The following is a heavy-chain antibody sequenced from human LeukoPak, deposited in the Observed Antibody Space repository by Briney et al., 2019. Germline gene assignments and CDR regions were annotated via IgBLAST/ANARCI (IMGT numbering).Heavy chain of an antibody. CDR1: GFTFSSYW. J-gene: IGHJ4*02. D-gene: IGHD3-10*01. CDR3: ARATGRFGELGKGLEY. V-gene: IGHV3-7*01. CDR2: IQQGGGDK. Sequence: GGSLRLSCAASGFTFSSYWMTWVRQAPGQGLEWVANIQQGGGDKYYVDSVKGRFTISRDNAKNLLYLEMDSLRAEDTAMYYGARATGRFGELGKGLEYWGQGTLVTVSS.